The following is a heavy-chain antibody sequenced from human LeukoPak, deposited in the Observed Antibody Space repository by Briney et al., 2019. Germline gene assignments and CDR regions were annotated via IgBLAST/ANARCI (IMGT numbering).Heavy chain of an antibody. V-gene: IGHV1-46*02. CDR2: ITSTGTTT. CDR3: ATEYVRTHYFDW. D-gene: IGHD3-16*01. CDR1: GYNLNTYH. J-gene: IGHJ4*02. Sequence: ASVRVSCKASGYNLNTYHMHWLRQAPGQGLEWMGIITSTGTTTICAQKFQGRVTMTRDTSTSTVYMDLSSLRSDDTAVYYCATEYVRTHYFDWWGQGTLVTVSS.